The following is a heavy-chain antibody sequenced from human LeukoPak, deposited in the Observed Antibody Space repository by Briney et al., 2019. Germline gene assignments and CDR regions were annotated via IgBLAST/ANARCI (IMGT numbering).Heavy chain of an antibody. D-gene: IGHD2-2*01. CDR3: ARGGCNSTSCYQIWMYMDV. CDR2: VNDRGST. V-gene: IGHV4-34*01. Sequence: PSETLSLTCAVYGGSFSDYYWNWIRQPPGKGLEWIGEVNDRGSTNYNPSLKSRVSISVDTSKKEFSLRLSSVTAADTAVYYCARGGCNSTSCYQIWMYMDVWGKGTTVTVSS. CDR1: GGSFSDYY. J-gene: IGHJ6*03.